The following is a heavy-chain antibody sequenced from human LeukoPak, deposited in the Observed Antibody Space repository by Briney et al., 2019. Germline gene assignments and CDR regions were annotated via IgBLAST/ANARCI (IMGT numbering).Heavy chain of an antibody. V-gene: IGHV3-23*01. CDR1: GFTFTTYG. CDR3: AKSRSDWTHFDY. D-gene: IGHD1-26*01. CDR2: ISGGGSST. Sequence: GGSLRLSCAASGFTFTTYGMSWVRQAPGKGLEWVSTISGGGSSTYYADSVRGRFTISRDNSKNTLSQQMNSLRAEDTAIYYCAKSRSDWTHFDYWGQGTLVTVSS. J-gene: IGHJ4*02.